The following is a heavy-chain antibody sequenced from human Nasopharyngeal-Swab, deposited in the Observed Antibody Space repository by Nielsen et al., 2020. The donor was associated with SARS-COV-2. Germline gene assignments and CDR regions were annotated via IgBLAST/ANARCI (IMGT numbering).Heavy chain of an antibody. V-gene: IGHV1-45*02. CDR2: ITPCNGNA. Sequence: SVTVSCKASGSSITYRFLHWMRQAPGQALEWMGWITPCNGNAKYAQKFQGRVSITRDGSRTTASLELSSLRPDDTAMYFCASGQCINGVCNPTDGLDVWGQGTSVTVS. CDR1: GSSITYRF. CDR3: ASGQCINGVCNPTDGLDV. D-gene: IGHD2-8*01. J-gene: IGHJ6*02.